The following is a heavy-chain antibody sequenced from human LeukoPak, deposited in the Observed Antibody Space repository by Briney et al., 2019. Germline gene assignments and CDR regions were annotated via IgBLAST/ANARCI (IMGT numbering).Heavy chain of an antibody. V-gene: IGHV1-46*01. D-gene: IGHD1-1*01. CDR2: IYPRDGST. Sequence: ASVKVSCKASGYTFTSNYIHWVRQAPGQGLEWMGMIYPRDGSTSYAQKFQGRVTVTRDTSTSTVHMELRSLRSDDTAVYYCARDYGMANESQRLGSFDYWGQGTLVTVSS. CDR1: GYTFTSNY. CDR3: ARDYGMANESQRLGSFDY. J-gene: IGHJ4*02.